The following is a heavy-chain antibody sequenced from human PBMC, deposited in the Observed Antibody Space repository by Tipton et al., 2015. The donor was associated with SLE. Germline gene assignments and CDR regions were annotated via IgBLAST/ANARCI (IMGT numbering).Heavy chain of an antibody. CDR1: GYSISSGYY. Sequence: TLSLTCAVSGYSISSGYYWGWIRQPPGKGLEWIGSIYHSGSTNYNPSLKSRVTISVDTSKNQFSLKLSSVTAADTAVYYCARDLEWLFGWFDPWGQGTLVTVSS. V-gene: IGHV4-38-2*02. J-gene: IGHJ5*02. CDR2: IYHSGST. D-gene: IGHD3-3*01. CDR3: ARDLEWLFGWFDP.